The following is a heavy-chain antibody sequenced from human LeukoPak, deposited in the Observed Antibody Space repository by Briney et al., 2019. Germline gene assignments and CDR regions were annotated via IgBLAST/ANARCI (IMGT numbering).Heavy chain of an antibody. V-gene: IGHV3-23*01. CDR3: AKGYGSGDLWSGYYGNYYYYGMDV. CDR2: ISGSGGST. CDR1: GFTFSSYA. D-gene: IGHD3-3*01. J-gene: IGHJ6*02. Sequence: GGSLRLSCAASGFTFSSYAMSWVRQAPGKGLEWVSAISGSGGSTYYADSVKGRFTISRDNSKNTLYLQMNSLRAEDTAVYYCAKGYGSGDLWSGYYGNYYYYGMDVWGQGTTVTVSS.